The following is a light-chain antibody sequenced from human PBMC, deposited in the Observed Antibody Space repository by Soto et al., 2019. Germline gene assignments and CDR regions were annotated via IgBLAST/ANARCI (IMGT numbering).Light chain of an antibody. CDR1: TSNIGSHS. CDR2: SND. CDR3: TAWDTSLTGHLV. Sequence: HSVLTQPPSASGAPGQTVTISCSGTTSNIGSHSVNWYRQLPGTAPKVVMFSNDERPSGVPDRFSGSKSGTSASLTITGLQSEDEADYYCTAWDTSLTGHLVFGGGTKLTVL. V-gene: IGLV1-44*01. J-gene: IGLJ2*01.